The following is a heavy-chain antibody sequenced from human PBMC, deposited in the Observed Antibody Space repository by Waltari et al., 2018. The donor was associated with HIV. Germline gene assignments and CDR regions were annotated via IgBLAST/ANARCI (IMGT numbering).Heavy chain of an antibody. CDR1: GFSFSSYS. CDR3: ARGQIGELGQWLVQGLYFFDY. D-gene: IGHD6-19*01. CDR2: ISSSSSTI. J-gene: IGHJ4*02. V-gene: IGHV3-48*01. Sequence: EVQLVESGGGLVQPGGSLRLSCGASGFSFSSYSMNWVRQAPGKGLEWISYISSSSSTIYYADSVKGRFTISRDNAKSSLYLQMNSLRAEDTAVYYCARGQIGELGQWLVQGLYFFDYWGQGTLVTVSS.